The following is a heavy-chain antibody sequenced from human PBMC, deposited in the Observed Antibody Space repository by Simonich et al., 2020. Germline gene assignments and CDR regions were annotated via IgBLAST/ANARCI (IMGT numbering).Heavy chain of an antibody. V-gene: IGHV3-15*01. D-gene: IGHD7-27*01. CDR1: GFTFSNAW. Sequence: EVQLVESGGGLVKPGGSLRLSCAASGFTFSNAWMSWVHQDPGKGLEVVGLIKIKTDGGTTDYAAPVKGRFTISRDDSKNTLYLQMNSLKTEDTAVYYCTTGGFGGNWGSAPFDYWGQGTLVTVSS. J-gene: IGHJ4*02. CDR3: TTGGFGGNWGSAPFDY. CDR2: IKIKTDGGTT.